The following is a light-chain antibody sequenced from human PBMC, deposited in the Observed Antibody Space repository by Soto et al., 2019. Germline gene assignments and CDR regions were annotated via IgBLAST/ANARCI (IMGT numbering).Light chain of an antibody. CDR3: QQRGNWPPGFT. V-gene: IGKV3-11*01. J-gene: IGKJ3*01. Sequence: EIVLTQSPATLSLSPGERATLSCRASQSVSIHLAWYQQKGGQAPRLLIYDTSNRATGIPARFSGSGSGTDFTITISSLETEDSAVYYCQQRGNWPPGFTFGPGNKVDIK. CDR2: DTS. CDR1: QSVSIH.